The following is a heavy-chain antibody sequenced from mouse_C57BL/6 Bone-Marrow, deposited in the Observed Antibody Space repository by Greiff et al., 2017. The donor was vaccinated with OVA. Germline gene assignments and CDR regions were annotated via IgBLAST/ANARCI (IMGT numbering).Heavy chain of an antibody. J-gene: IGHJ4*01. CDR1: GYAFSSSW. CDR2: IYPGDGDT. V-gene: IGHV1-82*01. D-gene: IGHD1-1*01. CDR3: ARRYGSSPHYYAMDY. Sequence: QVQLQQSGPELVKPGASVKISCKASGYAFSSSWMNWVKQRPGKGLEWIGRIYPGDGDTNYNGKFKGKATLTADKSSSTAYMQLSSLTSEDSAVYFCARRYGSSPHYYAMDYWGQGTSVTVSS.